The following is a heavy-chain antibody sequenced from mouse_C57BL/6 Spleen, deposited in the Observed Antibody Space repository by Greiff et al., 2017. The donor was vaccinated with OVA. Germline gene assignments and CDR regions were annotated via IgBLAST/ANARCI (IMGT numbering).Heavy chain of an antibody. V-gene: IGHV1-42*01. J-gene: IGHJ3*01. D-gene: IGHD4-1*01. CDR1: GYSFTGYY. Sequence: VHVKQSGPELVKPGASVKISCKASGYSFTGYYMNWVKQSPEKSLEWIGEINPSTGGTTYNQKFKAKATLTVDKSSSTAYMQLKSLTSEDSAVYYCARGLGAVAYWGQGTLVTVSA. CDR2: INPSTGGT. CDR3: ARGLGAVAY.